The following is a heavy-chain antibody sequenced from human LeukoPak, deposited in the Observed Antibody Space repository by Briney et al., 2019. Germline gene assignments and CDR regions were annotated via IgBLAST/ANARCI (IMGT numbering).Heavy chain of an antibody. Sequence: SETLSLTCAVYGGSFSGYYWSWIRQPPGKGLQWIGEINHSGSTNYNPSLKSRVTISVDTSKNEFSLKLSSVTAADTAVYYCARGKNLDCGSGSYYDAFDIWGQGTMVTVSS. CDR1: GGSFSGYY. CDR3: ARGKNLDCGSGSYYDAFDI. CDR2: INHSGST. V-gene: IGHV4-34*01. D-gene: IGHD3-10*01. J-gene: IGHJ3*02.